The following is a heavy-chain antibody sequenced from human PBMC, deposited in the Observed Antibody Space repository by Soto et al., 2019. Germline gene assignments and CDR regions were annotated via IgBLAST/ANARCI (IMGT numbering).Heavy chain of an antibody. V-gene: IGHV3-30*18. Sequence: GSLRLSCAASGFTFSSYGMHWVRQAPGKGLEWVAVISYDGSNKYYADSVKGRFTISRDNSKNTLYLQMNSLRAEDTAVYYCAKDRYCSSTSCRRGIDYWGQGTLVTVSS. CDR1: GFTFSSYG. CDR3: AKDRYCSSTSCRRGIDY. J-gene: IGHJ4*02. D-gene: IGHD2-2*01. CDR2: ISYDGSNK.